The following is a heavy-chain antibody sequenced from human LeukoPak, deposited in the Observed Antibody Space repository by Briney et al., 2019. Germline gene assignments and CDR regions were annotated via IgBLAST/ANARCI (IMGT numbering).Heavy chain of an antibody. CDR3: ASLGQPVGWFDP. CDR1: GGTFSSYA. CDR2: IIPIFGTA. Sequence: ASVKVSCKASGGTFSSYAISWVRQAPGQGLEWMGGIIPIFGTANYAQKLQGTVTITADESTSTAYMELSSLRSEDTAVYYCASLGQPVGWFDPWGQGTLVTVSS. D-gene: IGHD3-16*01. V-gene: IGHV1-69*13. J-gene: IGHJ5*02.